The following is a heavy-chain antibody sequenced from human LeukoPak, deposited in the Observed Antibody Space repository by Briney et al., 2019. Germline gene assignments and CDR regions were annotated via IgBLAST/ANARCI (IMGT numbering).Heavy chain of an antibody. CDR1: GGSISSGGYS. Sequence: SETLSLTCAVSGGSISSGGYSWSWIRQPPGKGLEWIGYIYHSGSTYYNPSLKSRVTISVDRSKNQFSLKLSSVTAADTAVYYCARNVIGGYHDAFDIWGQGTMVTVSS. CDR3: ARNVIGGYHDAFDI. CDR2: IYHSGST. V-gene: IGHV4-30-2*01. D-gene: IGHD3-22*01. J-gene: IGHJ3*02.